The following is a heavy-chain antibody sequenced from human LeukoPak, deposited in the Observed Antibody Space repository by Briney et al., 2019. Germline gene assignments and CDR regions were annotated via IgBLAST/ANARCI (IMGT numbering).Heavy chain of an antibody. V-gene: IGHV4-39*07. CDR1: GGSISSSSYY. J-gene: IGHJ3*02. D-gene: IGHD4-23*01. CDR3: ATLTGGDDAFDI. CDR2: IYYSGST. Sequence: SETLSLTCTVSGGSISSSSYYWAWIRQPPGKGLEWIGSIYYSGSTYYNPSLKSRVTISVLTSKNRFSLKLSSVTAADTAVYYCATLTGGDDAFDIWGQGTMVTVSS.